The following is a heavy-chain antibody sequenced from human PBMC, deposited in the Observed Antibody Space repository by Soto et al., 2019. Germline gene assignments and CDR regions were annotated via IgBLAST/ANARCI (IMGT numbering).Heavy chain of an antibody. J-gene: IGHJ2*01. CDR3: ARYGYGDYPPYWYFDL. V-gene: IGHV4-31*03. CDR2: IYYSGST. Sequence: QVQLQESGPGLVKPSQTLSLTCTVSGGSISSGGYYWSWIRQHPGKGLEWMWYIYYSGSTYYNPSLKSRVTISVDTSKNQFYLMLSSVTAADTAVYYCARYGYGDYPPYWYFDLWGRGTLVTVSS. D-gene: IGHD4-17*01. CDR1: GGSISSGGYY.